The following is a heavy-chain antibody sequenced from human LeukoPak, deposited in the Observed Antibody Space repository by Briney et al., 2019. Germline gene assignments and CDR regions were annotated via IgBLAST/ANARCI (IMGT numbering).Heavy chain of an antibody. D-gene: IGHD3-9*01. CDR3: AREGGLRYFDRLFDYFDY. V-gene: IGHV4-34*01. CDR2: INHSGST. CDR1: GGSFSGYY. Sequence: SETLSLTCAVYGGSFSGYYWSWIRQPPGKGLEWIGEINHSGSTNYNPSLKSRVTISVDTSKNQFSLKLSSVTAADTAVYHCAREGGLRYFDRLFDYFDYWGQGTLVTVSS. J-gene: IGHJ4*02.